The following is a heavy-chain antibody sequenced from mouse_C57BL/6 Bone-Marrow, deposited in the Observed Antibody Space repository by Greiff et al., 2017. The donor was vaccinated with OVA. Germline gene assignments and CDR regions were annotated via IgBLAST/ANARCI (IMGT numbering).Heavy chain of an antibody. J-gene: IGHJ1*03. CDR1: GFTFSNYW. V-gene: IGHV6-3*01. CDR2: IRLKSDNYAT. Sequence: EVKVVESGGGLVQPGGSMKLSCVASGFTFSNYWMNWVRQSPEKGLEWVAQIRLKSDNYATHYAESVKGRFTISRDDSKSSVYLQMNNLRAEDTGIYYCTGGVWYCDVWGTGTTVTVSS. CDR3: TGGVWYCDV.